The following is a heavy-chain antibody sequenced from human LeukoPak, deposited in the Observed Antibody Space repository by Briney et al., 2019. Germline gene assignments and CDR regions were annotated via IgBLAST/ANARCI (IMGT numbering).Heavy chain of an antibody. CDR2: INHSGST. D-gene: IGHD3-10*01. V-gene: IGHV4-34*01. CDR3: ARLTYGSGSYYFDAFDI. J-gene: IGHJ3*02. CDR1: GGSFSGYY. Sequence: PSETLSLTCAVYGGSFSGYYWSWIRQPPGKGLEWIGEINHSGSTNYNPSLKSRVTISVDTSKNQFSLKLSSVTAADTAVYYCARLTYGSGSYYFDAFDIWGQGTMVTVSS.